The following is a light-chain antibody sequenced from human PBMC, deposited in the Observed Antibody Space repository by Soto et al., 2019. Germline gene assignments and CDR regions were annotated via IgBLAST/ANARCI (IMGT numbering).Light chain of an antibody. CDR3: QQYGTSPRT. Sequence: EKVLTQSPGTLSMSPGERVTLSCRASQDIRSHLAWYQQKPGQAPRLLIFDASSRATGIPDRFSGSGSGTDFTLSISRLEPEDFAVYYCQQYGTSPRTFGQGTRVEIK. CDR1: QDIRSH. V-gene: IGKV3-20*01. J-gene: IGKJ1*01. CDR2: DAS.